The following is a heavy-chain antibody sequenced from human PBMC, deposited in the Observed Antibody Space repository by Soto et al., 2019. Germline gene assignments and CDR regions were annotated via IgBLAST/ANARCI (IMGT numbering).Heavy chain of an antibody. Sequence: GGSLRLSCAASGFTFSSYGMHWVRQAPGKGLEWVAVIWYDGSNKYYADSVKGRFTISRDNSKNTLYLQMNSLRAEDTAVYCCARDTSMGGYDFLSYYYGMDVWGQGTTVTVSS. CDR3: ARDTSMGGYDFLSYYYGMDV. V-gene: IGHV3-33*01. J-gene: IGHJ6*02. CDR1: GFTFSSYG. D-gene: IGHD5-12*01. CDR2: IWYDGSNK.